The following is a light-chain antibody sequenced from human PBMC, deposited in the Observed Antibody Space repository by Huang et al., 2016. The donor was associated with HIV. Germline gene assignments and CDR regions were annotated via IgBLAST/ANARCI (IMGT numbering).Light chain of an antibody. CDR3: QQYHSLPWT. V-gene: IGKV1-NL1*01. CDR2: ATS. J-gene: IGKJ1*01. Sequence: DIQMTQSPSSLSASVGDRVTITCRASQGIGNSLAWYHQKPEKAPRLLLYATSTLVSGVPSRFSGSGSGTHYTLTINTLQPEDIASYYCQQYHSLPWTFGQGTKVEIK. CDR1: QGIGNS.